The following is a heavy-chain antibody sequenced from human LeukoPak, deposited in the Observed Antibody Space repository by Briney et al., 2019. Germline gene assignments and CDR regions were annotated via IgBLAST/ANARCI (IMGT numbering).Heavy chain of an antibody. J-gene: IGHJ4*02. CDR3: TTDKFWGSYRSLFDY. CDR2: IKSKTDGGTT. V-gene: IGHV3-15*01. CDR1: GFTFSNAW. Sequence: GGSLRLSCAASGFTFSNAWMSWVRQAPGKGLEWVGRIKSKTDGGTTDYAAPAKGRFTISRDDSKNTLYLQMNSLKTEDTAVYYCTTDKFWGSYRSLFDYWGQGTLVTVSS. D-gene: IGHD3-16*02.